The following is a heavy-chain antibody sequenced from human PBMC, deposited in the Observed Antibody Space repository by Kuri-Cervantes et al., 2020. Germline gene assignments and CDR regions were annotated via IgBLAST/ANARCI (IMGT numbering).Heavy chain of an antibody. J-gene: IGHJ3*02. Sequence: SETLSLTCTVSGYSISSGYYWGWIRQPPGKGLEWIGSIYHSGGTYYNPSLKSRVTISVDTSKNQFSLKLSSVTAADTAVYYCAREMITFGGAGGAFDIWGQGTMVTVSS. V-gene: IGHV4-38-2*02. D-gene: IGHD3-16*01. CDR3: AREMITFGGAGGAFDI. CDR1: GYSISSGYY. CDR2: IYHSGGT.